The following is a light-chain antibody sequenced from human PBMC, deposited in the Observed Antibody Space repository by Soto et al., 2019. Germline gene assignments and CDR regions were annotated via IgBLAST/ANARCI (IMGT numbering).Light chain of an antibody. CDR2: YDS. Sequence: SYELTQSPSVSVAPEKTATITCGGNNIGNKRVHWYRQKPGQAPVLLISYDSDRPSGIPERFSGSNSGNTATLTISRVEAGDEADYYCQVWDIRTDNDVFGSGTKVTVL. CDR1: NIGNKR. J-gene: IGLJ1*01. CDR3: QVWDIRTDNDV. V-gene: IGLV3-21*04.